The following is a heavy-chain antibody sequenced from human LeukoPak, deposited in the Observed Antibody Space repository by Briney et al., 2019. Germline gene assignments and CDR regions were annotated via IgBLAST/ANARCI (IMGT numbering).Heavy chain of an antibody. CDR2: ISSSSSTI. Sequence: GGSLRLSCAASGFSFSTYSMNWVRQAPGKGLEWVSYISSSSSTIYYADSVKGRFTISRDNAKNSLYLQMNSLRDEDTAVYYCARVFQVGVTNIDYWGQGTLVTVSS. D-gene: IGHD1-26*01. CDR1: GFSFSTYS. CDR3: ARVFQVGVTNIDY. V-gene: IGHV3-48*02. J-gene: IGHJ4*02.